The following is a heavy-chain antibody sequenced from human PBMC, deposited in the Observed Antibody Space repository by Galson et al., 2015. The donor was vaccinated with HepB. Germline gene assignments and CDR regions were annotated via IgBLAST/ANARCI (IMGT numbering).Heavy chain of an antibody. Sequence: SLRLSCAASGFTFSSYAMSWVRQAPGKGLEWVGFIRSKAYGGTTEYAASVKGRFTISRDDSKSIAYLQMNSLKTEDTAVYYCTRVKGATGPLRYWGQGTLVTVSS. J-gene: IGHJ4*02. CDR3: TRVKGATGPLRY. CDR2: IRSKAYGGTT. CDR1: GFTFSSYA. D-gene: IGHD1-26*01. V-gene: IGHV3-49*04.